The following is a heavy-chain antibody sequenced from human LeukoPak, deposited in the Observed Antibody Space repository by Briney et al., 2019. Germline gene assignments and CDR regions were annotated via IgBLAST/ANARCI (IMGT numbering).Heavy chain of an antibody. J-gene: IGHJ4*02. V-gene: IGHV4-39*01. CDR1: GGSISSSSYY. Sequence: SETLSLTCTVSGGSISSSSYYWGWIRQPPGKGLEWIGSIYYSGSTYYNPSLKSRVTISVDTSKNQFSLKLSSVTAADTAVYYCASIRYYFDYWGQGTLVTVSS. CDR3: ASIRYYFDY. CDR2: IYYSGST.